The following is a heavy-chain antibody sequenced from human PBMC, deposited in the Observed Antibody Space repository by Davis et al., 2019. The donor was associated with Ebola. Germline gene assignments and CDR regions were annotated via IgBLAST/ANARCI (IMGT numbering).Heavy chain of an antibody. CDR2: IYSGGST. J-gene: IGHJ4*02. CDR1: GFTVSSNY. V-gene: IGHV3-66*01. D-gene: IGHD6-13*01. CDR3: ARDTYSSSWPAPFDY. Sequence: PGGSLRLSCAASGFTVSSNYMSWVRQAPGKGLEWVSVIYSGGSTYYADSVKGRFTISRDNSKNTLYLQMNSLRAEDTAVYYCARDTYSSSWPAPFDYWGQGTLVTVSS.